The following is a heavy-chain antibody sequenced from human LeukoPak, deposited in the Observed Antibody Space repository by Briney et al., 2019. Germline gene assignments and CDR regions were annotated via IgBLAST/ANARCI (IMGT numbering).Heavy chain of an antibody. CDR1: GFTFDDYA. V-gene: IGHV3-9*01. J-gene: IGHJ4*02. CDR2: ISWNSGSI. Sequence: GGSLRLSCAASGFTFDDYAMHWVRQAPGQGLEWVSGISWNSGSIGYADSVKGRFTISRDNARNSLYLQMNSLRAEDTALYYCAKDVFSYGDGFDYWGQGTLVTVSS. CDR3: AKDVFSYGDGFDY. D-gene: IGHD4-17*01.